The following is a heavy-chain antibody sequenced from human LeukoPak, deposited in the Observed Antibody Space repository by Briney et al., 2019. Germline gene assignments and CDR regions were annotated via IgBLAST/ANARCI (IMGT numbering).Heavy chain of an antibody. CDR3: ARGPQYCSSTSCYPDN. D-gene: IGHD2-2*01. Sequence: ASVEVSCKASGYTFTGYYMHWVRQAPGQGLEWMGRINPNSGGTNYAQKFQGRVTMTRDTSISTAYMELSRLRSDDTAVYYCARGPQYCSSTSCYPDNWGQGTLVTVSS. V-gene: IGHV1-2*06. J-gene: IGHJ4*02. CDR2: INPNSGGT. CDR1: GYTFTGYY.